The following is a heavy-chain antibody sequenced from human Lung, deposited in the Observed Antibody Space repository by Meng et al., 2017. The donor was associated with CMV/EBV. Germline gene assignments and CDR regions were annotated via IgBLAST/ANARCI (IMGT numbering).Heavy chain of an antibody. CDR1: GGSLGDYF. Sequence: SETLSLXCTVYGGSLGDYFWTWIRQPPGKGLEWIGEIDHSGSTKYNPSLKSRATISDDASKNQLSLKLRSLTAADTAVYYCARMIMNNYDYHFAMDVWGQGSXV. V-gene: IGHV4-34*01. D-gene: IGHD3-16*01. CDR2: IDHSGST. J-gene: IGHJ6*01. CDR3: ARMIMNNYDYHFAMDV.